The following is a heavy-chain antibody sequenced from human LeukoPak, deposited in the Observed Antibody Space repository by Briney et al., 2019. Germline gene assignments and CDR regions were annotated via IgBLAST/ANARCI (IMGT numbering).Heavy chain of an antibody. CDR1: GFTFDDYA. J-gene: IGHJ3*02. Sequence: PGGSLRLSCAASGFTFDDYAMHWVRQAPGKGLEWVSGISWNSGSIGYADSVKGRFTISRDNAKNSLYLQMNSLRAEDMALYYCEKALFAAAGTSAFDIWGQGTMVTVSS. D-gene: IGHD6-13*01. CDR2: ISWNSGSI. V-gene: IGHV3-9*03. CDR3: EKALFAAAGTSAFDI.